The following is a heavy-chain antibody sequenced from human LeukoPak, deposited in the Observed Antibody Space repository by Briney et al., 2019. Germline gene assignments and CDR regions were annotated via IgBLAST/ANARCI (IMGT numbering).Heavy chain of an antibody. Sequence: GSVTVSCMGTGYTFTSYYMHWVRQAPGRGVEGIGLINPSGGKTNYAQRFKGRAAMTRYTSTTTVYMELTSLRSEDTAVYYCPRDVSDCSGGSCYSYFDSWGQGTLVTVSS. CDR1: GYTFTSYY. V-gene: IGHV1-46*01. CDR2: INPSGGKT. D-gene: IGHD2-15*01. CDR3: PRDVSDCSGGSCYSYFDS. J-gene: IGHJ4*02.